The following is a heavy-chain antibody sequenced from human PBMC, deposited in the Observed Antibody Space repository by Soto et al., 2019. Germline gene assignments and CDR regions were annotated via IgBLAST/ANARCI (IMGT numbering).Heavy chain of an antibody. J-gene: IGHJ3*02. CDR3: ARDYSSGWYAFDI. D-gene: IGHD6-19*01. V-gene: IGHV1-3*01. Sequence: ASVKVSCKASGYTFTSYAMHWVRQAPGQRLEWMGWINAGNGNTKYSQKFQGRVTITSDTSASTAYMELSSLRSEDTALYYCARDYSSGWYAFDIWGQGTMVTVSS. CDR1: GYTFTSYA. CDR2: INAGNGNT.